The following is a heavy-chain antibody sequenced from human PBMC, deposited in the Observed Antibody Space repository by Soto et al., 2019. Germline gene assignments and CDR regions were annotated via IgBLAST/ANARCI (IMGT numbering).Heavy chain of an antibody. V-gene: IGHV3-33*01. CDR1: GFTFSSYG. CDR3: ARGGHYYYDSSGYLGSV. Sequence: LRLSCAASGFTFSSYGMHWVRQAPGKGLEWVAVIWYDGSNKYYADSVKGRFTISRDNSKNTLYLQMNSLRAEDTAVYYCARGGHYYYDSSGYLGSVWGQGTTVTVSS. J-gene: IGHJ6*02. D-gene: IGHD3-22*01. CDR2: IWYDGSNK.